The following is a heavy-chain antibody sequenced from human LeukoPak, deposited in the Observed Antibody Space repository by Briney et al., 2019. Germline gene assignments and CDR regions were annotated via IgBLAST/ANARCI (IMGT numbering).Heavy chain of an antibody. CDR3: AMGPYYYDSIGYYY. J-gene: IGHJ4*02. D-gene: IGHD3-22*01. V-gene: IGHV3-74*01. CDR2: INSDGSST. CDR1: GFTFSSYW. Sequence: GGSLRLSCAASGFTFSSYWMHWVRQAPGKGLVWVSRINSDGSSTSYADSVKGRFTISRDNAKNTLYLQMNSLRAEDTAVYYCAMGPYYYDSIGYYYRGQGTLVTVSS.